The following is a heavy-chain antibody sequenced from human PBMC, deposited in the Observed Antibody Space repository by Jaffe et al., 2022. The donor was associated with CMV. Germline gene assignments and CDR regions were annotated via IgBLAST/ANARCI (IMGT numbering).Heavy chain of an antibody. Sequence: QVQLVQSGAEVKKPGASVKVSCKASGYTFTSYYMHWVRQAPGQGFEWMGIIDPSGGPTTYAQKFQGRVTMTRDTSTTTVYMELNSLRSEDAAVYYCARDRSVVRGYYFDNWGQGTLVTVSS. J-gene: IGHJ4*02. CDR2: IDPSGGPT. CDR1: GYTFTSYY. D-gene: IGHD3-10*01. V-gene: IGHV1-46*01. CDR3: ARDRSVVRGYYFDN.